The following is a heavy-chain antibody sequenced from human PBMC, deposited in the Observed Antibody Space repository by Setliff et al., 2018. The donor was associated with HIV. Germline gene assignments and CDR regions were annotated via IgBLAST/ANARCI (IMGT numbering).Heavy chain of an antibody. V-gene: IGHV4-59*01. J-gene: IGHJ6*02. CDR2: IYYSGST. CDR3: ARGTYYYDSSGYFNYYYGMDV. D-gene: IGHD3-22*01. Sequence: TLSLTCTVSGGSISSYYWSWIRQPPGKGLEWIGYIYYSGSTNYNPSLKSRVTISVDTSKNQFSLKLSSVTAADTAVYYCARGTYYYDSSGYFNYYYGMDVWGQGTTVTVSS. CDR1: GGSISSYY.